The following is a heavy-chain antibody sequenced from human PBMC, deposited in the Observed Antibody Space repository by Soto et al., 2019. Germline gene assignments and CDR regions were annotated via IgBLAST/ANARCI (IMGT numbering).Heavy chain of an antibody. CDR2: IWYDGSNK. CDR3: ARDRLAGLYSSSWEGTYYYYGMDV. J-gene: IGHJ6*02. D-gene: IGHD6-13*01. Sequence: GGSLRLSCAASGFTFSSYGMHWVRQAPGKGLEWVAVIWYDGSNKYYADSVKGRFTISGDNSKNTLYLQMNSLRAEDTAVYYCARDRLAGLYSSSWEGTYYYYGMDVWGQGTTVTVSS. V-gene: IGHV3-33*01. CDR1: GFTFSSYG.